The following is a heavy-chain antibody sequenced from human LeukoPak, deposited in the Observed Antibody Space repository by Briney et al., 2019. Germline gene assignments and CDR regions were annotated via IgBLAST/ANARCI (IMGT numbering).Heavy chain of an antibody. D-gene: IGHD2-2*01. CDR2: IYTSGST. V-gene: IGHV4-4*07. CDR3: IRDLYCSSTSCNDY. Sequence: SETLSLTCTVSGGSISSYYWSWIRQPAGKGLEWSGRIYTSGSTNYNPSLKSLVTMSVDTSENQFSLKLSSVAAADTAVYYCIRDLYCSSTSCNDYWGQGTLVTVSS. CDR1: GGSISSYY. J-gene: IGHJ4*02.